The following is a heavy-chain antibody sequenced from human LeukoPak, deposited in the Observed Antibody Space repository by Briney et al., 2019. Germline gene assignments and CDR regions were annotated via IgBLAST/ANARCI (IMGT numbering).Heavy chain of an antibody. CDR3: TRLGGSYYTY. V-gene: IGHV3-7*01. CDR1: AFTFSSYW. Sequence: GGSLRLSCAASAFTFSSYWMSWVRQAPGKGLEWVANIKQDGGEKYYVDSVKGRFTISRDNAKNSLFLQMNSLRAEDTAVYYCTRLGGSYYTYWGQGTLVTVSS. D-gene: IGHD1-26*01. CDR2: IKQDGGEK. J-gene: IGHJ4*02.